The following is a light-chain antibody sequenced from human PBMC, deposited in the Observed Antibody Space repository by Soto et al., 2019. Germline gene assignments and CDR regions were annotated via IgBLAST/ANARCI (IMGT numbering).Light chain of an antibody. Sequence: IQMTQSPSTLSGSVGDRVTITCRASQTISSWLAWYQQKPGKAPKLLIYAASSLQSGVPPRFSGSGSGTDFTLAISSLQPEDSATYYCLQDINYPWTFGQGTKV. CDR2: AAS. V-gene: IGKV1-6*01. CDR1: QTISSW. J-gene: IGKJ1*01. CDR3: LQDINYPWT.